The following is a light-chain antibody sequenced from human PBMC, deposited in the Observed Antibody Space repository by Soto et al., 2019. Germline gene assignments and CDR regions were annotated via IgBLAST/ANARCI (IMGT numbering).Light chain of an antibody. CDR2: DAS. V-gene: IGKV1-5*01. Sequence: DIQLTQSPSTLSAAVGDSVTITCRASQSASSWLAWYQQKPGQAPKLLIYDASSLESGVPSRFSGSGSGTEFTLTISSLQPDDFATYYCQQYNSYSPTFGQGTKVDIK. J-gene: IGKJ1*01. CDR1: QSASSW. CDR3: QQYNSYSPT.